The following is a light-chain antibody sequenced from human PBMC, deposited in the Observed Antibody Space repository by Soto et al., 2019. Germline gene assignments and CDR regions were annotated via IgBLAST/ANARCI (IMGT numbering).Light chain of an antibody. CDR1: QNVNNR. V-gene: IGKV3-20*01. J-gene: IGKJ3*01. CDR2: GVS. CDR3: HQYGTAPLT. Sequence: EILLTQSPGSLSVFPGERASLSCRASQNVNNRLAWYQQKAGQAPRVIIFGVSTRASATPDRFRGSGSGTYFTLTISRLEPDDFALYYCHQYGTAPLTFGPGTKVDIK.